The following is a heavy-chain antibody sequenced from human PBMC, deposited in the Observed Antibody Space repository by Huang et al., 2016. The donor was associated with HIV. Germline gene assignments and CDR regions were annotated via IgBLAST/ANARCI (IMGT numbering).Heavy chain of an antibody. V-gene: IGHV1-2*02. CDR1: GYSFTGYY. CDR3: ARAPPDV. CDR2: INTKSGGT. Sequence: QVQLVQSGAEVKKPGASVKVSCQASGYSFTGYYMHWVQQAPGQGLAWMGWINTKSGGTNYAQKFQGRVTMTRDTSVNTAYMEVTELKSDDTAVYYCARAPPDVWGQGTTVTVSS. J-gene: IGHJ6*02.